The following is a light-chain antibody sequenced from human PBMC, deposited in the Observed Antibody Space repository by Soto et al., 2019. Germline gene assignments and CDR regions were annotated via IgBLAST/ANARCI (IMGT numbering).Light chain of an antibody. CDR2: TAS. V-gene: IGKV1D-12*01. CDR3: QQGNSIPLT. J-gene: IGKJ4*01. CDR1: QDISSW. Sequence: DIQMTQSPSSVSASVGDRVTITCRASQDISSWLAWYQQKPGKAPKLLIYTASSLQSGVPSRFSGSGYGTDFTLTISSLQPEDFATYYCQQGNSIPLTFGGGTKVEIK.